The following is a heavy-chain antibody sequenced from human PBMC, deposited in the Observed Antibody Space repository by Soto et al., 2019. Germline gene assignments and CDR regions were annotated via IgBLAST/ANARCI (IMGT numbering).Heavy chain of an antibody. CDR3: ARDRVEKELGYCSSTSCHGDWFDP. CDR1: GGTFSSYT. J-gene: IGHJ5*02. D-gene: IGHD2-2*01. Sequence: ASVKVSCKASGGTFSSYTISWVRQAPGQGLEWMGRIIPILGIANYAQKFQGRVTITADKSTSTAYMELSSLRSEDTAVYYCARDRVEKELGYCSSTSCHGDWFDPWGQGTLVTVSS. V-gene: IGHV1-69*04. CDR2: IIPILGIA.